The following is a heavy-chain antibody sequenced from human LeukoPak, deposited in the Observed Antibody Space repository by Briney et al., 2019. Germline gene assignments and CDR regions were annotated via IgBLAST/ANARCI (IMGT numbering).Heavy chain of an antibody. D-gene: IGHD3-3*01. Sequence: GGSLRLSCAASGFTVSGNYMSWVRQAPGKGLEWVSIIYGGGNTYYADSVKGRFTISRDNSKNTLYVQMNSLRAEDTALYYCARDGITIFGVVLPPGYWGQGTLVTVSS. CDR1: GFTVSGNY. CDR3: ARDGITIFGVVLPPGY. J-gene: IGHJ4*02. V-gene: IGHV3-53*01. CDR2: IYGGGNT.